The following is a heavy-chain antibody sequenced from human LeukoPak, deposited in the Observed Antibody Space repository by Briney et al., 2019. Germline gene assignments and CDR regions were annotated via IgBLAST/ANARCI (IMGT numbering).Heavy chain of an antibody. Sequence: GGSLRLSCAASGFTFSSYAMSWVRQAPGKGLEWVSAISGSGGSTYYADPVKGRFTISRDNSKNTLYLQMNSLRAEDTAVYYCAKDGQWFGELLGYWGQGTLVTVSS. D-gene: IGHD3-10*01. CDR2: ISGSGGST. CDR3: AKDGQWFGELLGY. J-gene: IGHJ4*02. CDR1: GFTFSSYA. V-gene: IGHV3-23*01.